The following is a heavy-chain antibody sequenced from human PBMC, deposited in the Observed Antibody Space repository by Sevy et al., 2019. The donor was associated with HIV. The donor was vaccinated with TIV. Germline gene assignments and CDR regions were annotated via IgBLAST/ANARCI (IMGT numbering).Heavy chain of an antibody. CDR1: CGSFSGYY. D-gene: IGHD6-13*01. J-gene: IGHJ6*03. Sequence: SQTLSLTCAVYCGSFSGYYWSWIRQPPGKGLEWIGEINHSGSTNYNPSLKSRVTISVDTSKNQFSLKLSSVTAADTAVYYCARVSPGIAAAGGTGYYYMDVWGKGTTVTVSS. CDR3: ARVSPGIAAAGGTGYYYMDV. CDR2: INHSGST. V-gene: IGHV4-34*01.